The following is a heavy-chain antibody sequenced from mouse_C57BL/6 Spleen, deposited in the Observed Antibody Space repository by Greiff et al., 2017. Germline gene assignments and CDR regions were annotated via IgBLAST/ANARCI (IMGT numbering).Heavy chain of an antibody. CDR2: ISDGGSYT. CDR3: ASYSSRWYFDV. D-gene: IGHD2-12*01. Sequence: EVQRVESGGGLVKPGGSLKLSCAASGFTFSSYAMSWVRQTPEKRLEWVATISDGGSYTYYPDNVKGRFTISRDNAKNNLYLQMSHLKSEDTAMYYCASYSSRWYFDVWGTGTTVTVSS. J-gene: IGHJ1*03. CDR1: GFTFSSYA. V-gene: IGHV5-4*01.